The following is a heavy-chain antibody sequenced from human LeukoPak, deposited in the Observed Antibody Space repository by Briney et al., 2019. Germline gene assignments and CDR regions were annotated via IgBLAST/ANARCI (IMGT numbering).Heavy chain of an antibody. D-gene: IGHD4-17*01. Sequence: PSETLSLTCTVSGGSISSGGYYWSWIRQHPGKGLEWIGYIYYSGSTYYNPSLKSRVTISVDTSKNQFSLKLSSVTAADTAVYYCASQPSTVTPYYYYYGMDVWGQGTTVTVSS. J-gene: IGHJ6*02. CDR3: ASQPSTVTPYYYYYGMDV. CDR2: IYYSGST. V-gene: IGHV4-31*03. CDR1: GGSISSGGYY.